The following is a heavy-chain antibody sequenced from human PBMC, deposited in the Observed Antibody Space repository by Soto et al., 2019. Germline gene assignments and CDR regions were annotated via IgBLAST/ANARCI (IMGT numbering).Heavy chain of an antibody. D-gene: IGHD1-1*01. J-gene: IGHJ4*02. CDR3: ARGRYGDY. Sequence: QVHLVQSGAEVKKPGASVKVSCKGSGYGFTTYGITWVRQAPGQGLEWMAWISAHNGNTNYAQKVQGRVTVTRDTSTRTAYMELRGVRYDDTAVYYCARGRYGDYWGQGALVTVSS. V-gene: IGHV1-18*01. CDR2: ISAHNGNT. CDR1: GYGFTTYG.